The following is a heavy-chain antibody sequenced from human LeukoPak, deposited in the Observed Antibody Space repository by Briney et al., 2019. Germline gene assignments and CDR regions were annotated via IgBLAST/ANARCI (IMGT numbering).Heavy chain of an antibody. CDR1: GFTFSSYG. CDR2: ISGSGGST. J-gene: IGHJ4*02. D-gene: IGHD3-22*01. CDR3: AKAHYDSSGYLTSYFDY. Sequence: PGGSLRLSCAASGFTFSSYGMSWVRQAPGKGLEWVSAISGSGGSTYYADSVKGRFTISRDNSKNTLYLQMNSLRAEDTAVYYCAKAHYDSSGYLTSYFDYWGQGTLVTVSS. V-gene: IGHV3-23*01.